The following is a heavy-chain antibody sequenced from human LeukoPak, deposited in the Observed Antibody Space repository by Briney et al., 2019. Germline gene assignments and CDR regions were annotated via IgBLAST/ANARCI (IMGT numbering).Heavy chain of an antibody. Sequence: PPETLSLTCTVSGGSISSGGYYWSWIRQHPGKGLEWIGYIYYSGSTYYNPSLKSRVTISVDTSKNQFSLKLSSVTAADTAVYYCARDGYSLFDYWGQGTLVTVSP. CDR1: GGSISSGGYY. CDR2: IYYSGST. CDR3: ARDGYSLFDY. J-gene: IGHJ4*02. D-gene: IGHD5-18*01. V-gene: IGHV4-31*03.